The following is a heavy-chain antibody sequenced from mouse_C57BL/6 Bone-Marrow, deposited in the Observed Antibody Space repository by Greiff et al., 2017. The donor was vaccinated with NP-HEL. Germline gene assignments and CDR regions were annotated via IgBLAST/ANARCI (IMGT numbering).Heavy chain of an antibody. D-gene: IGHD2-5*01. CDR3: ARTYYSNYVAMDY. J-gene: IGHJ4*01. CDR2: INPNNGGT. CDR1: GYTFTDYY. V-gene: IGHV1-26*01. Sequence: VQLQQSGPELVKPGASVKISCKASGYTFTDYYMNWVKQSHGKSLEWIGDINPNNGGTSYNQKFKGKATLTVDKSSSTAYMELRSLTSEDSAVYYCARTYYSNYVAMDYWGQGTSVTVSS.